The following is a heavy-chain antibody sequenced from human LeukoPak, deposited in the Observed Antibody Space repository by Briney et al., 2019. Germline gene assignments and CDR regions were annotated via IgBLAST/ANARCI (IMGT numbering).Heavy chain of an antibody. Sequence: SVKVSCKASGYPFPGYYMHWVRQAPGQGLEWMGWINPNSGGTNYAQKFQGRVTMTRDTSISTAYMELSRLRSDDTAVYYCARDLVGARGEWFDPWGQGTLVTVSS. CDR1: GYPFPGYY. D-gene: IGHD1-26*01. J-gene: IGHJ5*02. CDR2: INPNSGGT. V-gene: IGHV1-2*02. CDR3: ARDLVGARGEWFDP.